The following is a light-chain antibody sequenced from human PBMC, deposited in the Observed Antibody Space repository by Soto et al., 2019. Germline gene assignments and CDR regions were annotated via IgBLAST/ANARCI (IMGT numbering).Light chain of an antibody. V-gene: IGKV1-39*01. Sequence: DIPMTPSPSSLSAFLGERVTISCRASQSISSYLSWYQQKPGKAPKLLIFVASTLQTGVPSRFSGSGSGTDFTLTISSLQPEDFATYYCQQSYTTPQTFGQGTKVDNK. CDR1: QSISSY. CDR3: QQSYTTPQT. CDR2: VAS. J-gene: IGKJ1*01.